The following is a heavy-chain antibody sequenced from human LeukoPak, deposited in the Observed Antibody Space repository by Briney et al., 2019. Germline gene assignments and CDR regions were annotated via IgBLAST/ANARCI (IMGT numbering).Heavy chain of an antibody. CDR1: GYTFSSCD. Sequence: ASLKVSCKASGYTFSSCDINWGRQAPGQGLVWMGWVNPYSGNTGHAQQFQGRVTLTMNTSISTVYMELSSLRSEDTAVYYCARRPRYCSGGNCYDYWGQGTLVTVSS. V-gene: IGHV1-8*01. CDR3: ARRPRYCSGGNCYDY. D-gene: IGHD2-15*01. J-gene: IGHJ4*02. CDR2: VNPYSGNT.